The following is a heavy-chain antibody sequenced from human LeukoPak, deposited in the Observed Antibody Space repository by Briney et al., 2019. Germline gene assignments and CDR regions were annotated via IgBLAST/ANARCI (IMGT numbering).Heavy chain of an antibody. CDR3: ARMTTVTTGIDY. CDR2: IYYTGST. D-gene: IGHD4-17*01. J-gene: IGHJ4*02. Sequence: SETLSLTCTVSGGSISSYYWSWIRQPPGKGLECIGYIYYTGSTNYNPSLKSRVTISVDTSKNQFSLRLSSVTAADTAVYYCARMTTVTTGIDYWGQGTLVTVSS. CDR1: GGSISSYY. V-gene: IGHV4-59*01.